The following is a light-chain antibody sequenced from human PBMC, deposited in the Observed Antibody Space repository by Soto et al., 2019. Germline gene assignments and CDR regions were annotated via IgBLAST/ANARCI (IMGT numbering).Light chain of an antibody. J-gene: IGKJ5*01. CDR1: QSISTW. Sequence: DILVTQSPSTLSSSVGDSVTITCRASQSISTWLAWYQQKPGKAPKLLIYDASILEGGVPSRFVGSGSGTEFPTIISGLQEDDVVNYYYQQYNWFPITFGQGTRLEIK. V-gene: IGKV1-5*01. CDR3: QQYNWFPIT. CDR2: DAS.